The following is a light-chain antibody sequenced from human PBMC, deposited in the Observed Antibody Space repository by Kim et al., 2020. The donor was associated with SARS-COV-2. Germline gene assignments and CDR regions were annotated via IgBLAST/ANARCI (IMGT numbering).Light chain of an antibody. V-gene: IGKV3-11*01. J-gene: IGKJ5*01. CDR2: EAS. Sequence: LSPGERATLSCRASQTISDYLAWYQQKPGQAPRLLIFEASNRAPGIPARFSGSGSGTDFTLTISSLEPDDFAIYYCQQRSSWPLTFGQGTRLETK. CDR3: QQRSSWPLT. CDR1: QTISDY.